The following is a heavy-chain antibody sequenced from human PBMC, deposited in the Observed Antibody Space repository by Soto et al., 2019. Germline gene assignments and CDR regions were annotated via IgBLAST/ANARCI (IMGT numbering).Heavy chain of an antibody. Sequence: ASVKVSCKASGYTFTGYYMHWVRQAPGQGLEWMGWINPNSGGTNYAQKFQGWVTMTRDTSISTAYMELSRLRSDDTAVYYCARATRVGGYHGIGYWGQGTLVTVSS. CDR1: GYTFTGYY. D-gene: IGHD3-22*01. CDR2: INPNSGGT. V-gene: IGHV1-2*04. CDR3: ARATRVGGYHGIGY. J-gene: IGHJ4*02.